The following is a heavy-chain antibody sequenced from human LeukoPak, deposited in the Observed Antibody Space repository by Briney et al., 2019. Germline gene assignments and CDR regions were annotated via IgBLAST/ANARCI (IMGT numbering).Heavy chain of an antibody. Sequence: GGSLRLSCAASGFTFSSYAMSWVRQAPGKGLEWVSAISGSGGSTYYADSVKGRFTISRDNAKNSLYLQMNSLRAEDTAVYYCVRARYCSSSSCYMDVWGKGTTTVSS. CDR2: ISGSGGST. D-gene: IGHD6-6*01. J-gene: IGHJ6*03. V-gene: IGHV3-23*01. CDR3: VRARYCSSSSCYMDV. CDR1: GFTFSSYA.